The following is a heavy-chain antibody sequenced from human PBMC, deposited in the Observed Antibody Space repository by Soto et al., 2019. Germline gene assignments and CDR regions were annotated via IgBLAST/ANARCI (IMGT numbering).Heavy chain of an antibody. CDR3: AKDPNGDYLGAFDS. J-gene: IGHJ4*02. Sequence: EVQLLESGGGLVRPGGSLRLSCGGSKFTFSTYAMTWVRQAPGKGLEWVSGISVGGGITKYADSVKGRFTISRDNSKNTLYLQMTSLRAEDTAIYYCAKDPNGDYLGAFDSWGQGTLVTVSS. V-gene: IGHV3-23*01. D-gene: IGHD4-17*01. CDR1: KFTFSTYA. CDR2: ISVGGGIT.